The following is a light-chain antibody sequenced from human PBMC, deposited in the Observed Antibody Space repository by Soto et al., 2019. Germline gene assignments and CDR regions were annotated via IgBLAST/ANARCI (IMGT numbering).Light chain of an antibody. J-gene: IGKJ1*01. CDR1: QSVDIN. CDR3: QQYGSSGT. Sequence: EIVMTQSPATLSVSPGERATLSCRASQSVDINLAWYQQKPGQAPRLLIYGASTRATGIPARFSGSGSGTDFTLTISRLEPEDFAVYYCQQYGSSGTFGQGTKVDIK. CDR2: GAS. V-gene: IGKV3-15*01.